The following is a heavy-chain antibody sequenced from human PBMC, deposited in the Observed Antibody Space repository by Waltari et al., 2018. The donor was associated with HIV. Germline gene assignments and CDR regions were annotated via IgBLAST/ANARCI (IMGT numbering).Heavy chain of an antibody. J-gene: IGHJ5*02. Sequence: GQLQESGPGLLKPSQTLSLTCPVAAGPILRGISTWTCTRRPAGKGLELIGRISTSGSTKNNPSRKSRVTMSVDPSKNQFSLNLRSVTAADTAVYSCARAYYDFWSGTGSSGNWFDPWGQGTLVTVSS. CDR2: ISTSGST. V-gene: IGHV4-61*02. CDR1: AGPILRGIST. D-gene: IGHD3-3*01. CDR3: ARAYYDFWSGTGSSGNWFDP.